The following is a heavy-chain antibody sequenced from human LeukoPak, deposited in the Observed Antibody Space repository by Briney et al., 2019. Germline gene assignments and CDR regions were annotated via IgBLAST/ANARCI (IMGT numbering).Heavy chain of an antibody. CDR2: ISVGGGST. CDR3: ARRYDFWEF. J-gene: IGHJ4*02. Sequence: PGGSLRLSCAASGFTFSSYDMTWVRQAPGKGLEWVSVISVGGGSTAYANSVKGRFTISRDDSKNTLHLQMDSLSADDTAVYYGARRYDFWEFWGQGTLVTVSS. D-gene: IGHD3-3*01. V-gene: IGHV3-23*01. CDR1: GFTFSSYD.